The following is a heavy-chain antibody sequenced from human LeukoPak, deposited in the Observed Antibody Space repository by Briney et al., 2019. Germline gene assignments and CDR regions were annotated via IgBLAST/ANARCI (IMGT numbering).Heavy chain of an antibody. D-gene: IGHD5-24*01. Sequence: GGSLRLSCAVSGFSVTNNYMSWVRQAPRKGLEWVSVFYVGGATYYADSVKGRFTISRDNSENTLYLQMKSLRAEDTAVYYCARGDGYNFLDYWGQGTLVTVSS. J-gene: IGHJ4*02. V-gene: IGHV3-53*01. CDR3: ARGDGYNFLDY. CDR2: FYVGGAT. CDR1: GFSVTNNY.